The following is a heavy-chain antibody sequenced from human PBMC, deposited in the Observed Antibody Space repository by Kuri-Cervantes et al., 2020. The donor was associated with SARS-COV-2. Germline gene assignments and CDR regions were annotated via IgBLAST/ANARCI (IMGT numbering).Heavy chain of an antibody. CDR1: GFTFSSYG. J-gene: IGHJ4*02. D-gene: IGHD2-2*03. CDR2: ISYDGSNK. Sequence: GESLKISCAASGFTFSSYGMHWVRQAPGKGLEWVAVISYDGSNKYYADSVKGRFTISRDNFKNTLYLQMNSLRAEDTAVYYCAKDGYCSSTSCYALDYWGQGTLVTVSS. V-gene: IGHV3-30*18. CDR3: AKDGYCSSTSCYALDY.